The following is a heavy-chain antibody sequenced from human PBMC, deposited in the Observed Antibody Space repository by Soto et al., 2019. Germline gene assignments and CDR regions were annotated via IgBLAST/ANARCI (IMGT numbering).Heavy chain of an antibody. CDR1: GGTFSSYA. J-gene: IGHJ6*02. Sequence: QVQLVQSGAEVKKPGSSVKVSCKASGGTFSSYAISWVRQAPGQGLEWMGGIIPIFGTANYAQKFQGRVTITADESTITAYMELSILRSEDTAVYYCARAKDIVVVVAAAAGYGMDVWGQGTTVTVSS. V-gene: IGHV1-69*01. D-gene: IGHD2-15*01. CDR2: IIPIFGTA. CDR3: ARAKDIVVVVAAAAGYGMDV.